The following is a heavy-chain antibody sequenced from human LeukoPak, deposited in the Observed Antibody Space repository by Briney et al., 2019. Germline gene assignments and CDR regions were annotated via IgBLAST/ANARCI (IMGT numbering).Heavy chain of an antibody. V-gene: IGHV4-39*07. J-gene: IGHJ4*02. CDR3: ARWGYSSSHY. CDR2: IYYSGST. D-gene: IGHD6-6*01. CDR1: GGSISSSSYY. Sequence: SETLSLTCTVSGGSISSSSYYWGWIRQPPGKGLEWIGSIYYSGSTNYNPSLKSRVTISVDTSKNQFSLKLSSVTAADTAVYYCARWGYSSSHYWGQGTLVTVSS.